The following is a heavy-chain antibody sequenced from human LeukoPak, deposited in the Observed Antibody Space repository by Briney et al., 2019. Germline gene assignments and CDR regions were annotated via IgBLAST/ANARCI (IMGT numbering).Heavy chain of an antibody. J-gene: IGHJ3*02. Sequence: PGASVKVSCKASGYTFTSYGISWVRQAPGQGLEWMGWISAYNGNTNYAQKLQGRVTMTTDTSTSTAYMELRSLRSDDTAVYYCARDLQLTTPKQILGSDAFDIWGQGTMVTVSS. D-gene: IGHD5-18*01. CDR2: ISAYNGNT. CDR1: GYTFTSYG. V-gene: IGHV1-18*01. CDR3: ARDLQLTTPKQILGSDAFDI.